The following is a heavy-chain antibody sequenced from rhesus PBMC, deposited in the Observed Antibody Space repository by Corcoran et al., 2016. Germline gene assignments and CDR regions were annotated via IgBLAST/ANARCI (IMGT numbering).Heavy chain of an antibody. D-gene: IGHD3-16*01. CDR3: ARGLVVADYFDY. Sequence: QVQLQESGPGLVKPSETLSLTCAVSGGSFSGYYWGWIRQPPGKGLEWIGYISGSSGSTDDTPSLKSRVTISTDTSKNQFSLKLSSVTAADTAVYYCARGLVVADYFDYWGQGVLVTVSS. J-gene: IGHJ4*01. V-gene: IGHV4-165*01. CDR2: ISGSSGST. CDR1: GGSFSGYY.